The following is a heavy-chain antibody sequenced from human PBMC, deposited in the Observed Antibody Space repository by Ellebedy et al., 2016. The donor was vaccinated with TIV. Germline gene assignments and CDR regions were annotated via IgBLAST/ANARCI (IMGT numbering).Heavy chain of an antibody. J-gene: IGHJ4*02. V-gene: IGHV3-7*04. D-gene: IGHD1/OR15-1a*01. CDR1: GFTFSSYW. CDR3: ARENWYNDY. CDR2: ITQNGSEK. Sequence: GESLKISCAASGFTFSSYWMNWVRQAPGKGLEWVANITQNGSEKYYVDSVKGRFTISRDNAKNSVYLQMNSLRAEDTAVYYCARENWYNDYWGQGTLVTVSS.